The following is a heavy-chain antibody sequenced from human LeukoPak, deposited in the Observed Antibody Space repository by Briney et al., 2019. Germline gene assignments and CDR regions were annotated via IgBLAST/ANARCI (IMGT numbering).Heavy chain of an antibody. J-gene: IGHJ6*02. CDR3: AALNYYYGMDV. CDR2: INHSGST. V-gene: IGHV4-34*01. Sequence: PSETLSLTCAVYGGSFSGYYWSWIRQPPGKGLEWIGEINHSGSTNYNPSLKSRVTISVDTPKNQFSLKLSSVTAADTAVYYCAALNYYYGMDVWGQGTTVTVSS. CDR1: GGSFSGYY.